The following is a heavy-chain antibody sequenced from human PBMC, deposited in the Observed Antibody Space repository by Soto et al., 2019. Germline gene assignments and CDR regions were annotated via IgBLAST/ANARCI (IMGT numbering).Heavy chain of an antibody. CDR1: GYTFTNYG. CDR3: ARGVGSGSYYNQYNWFDP. D-gene: IGHD3-10*01. V-gene: IGHV1-18*01. J-gene: IGHJ5*02. CDR2: ISAYNGNT. Sequence: ASVKVSCKASGYTFTNYGISWVRQAPGQGLEWMGWISAYNGNTKYAQKIQGRVTMTTDTSTSTAYMELRSLRSDDTAVYYCARGVGSGSYYNQYNWFDPWGQGTLVTVSS.